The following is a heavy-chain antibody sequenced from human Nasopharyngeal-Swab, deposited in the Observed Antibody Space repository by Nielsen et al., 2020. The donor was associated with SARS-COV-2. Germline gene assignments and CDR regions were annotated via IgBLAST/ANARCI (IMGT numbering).Heavy chain of an antibody. V-gene: IGHV4-34*01. Sequence: PGKGLEWIGEVNYGGGTNYNPSLKSRVIISVDTSKNQFSLKLNSVTAADTAVYFCARGGEGVGPAPILGLGPYYSYFYMDVWGKGTTVTVSS. D-gene: IGHD2-2*01. CDR3: ARGGEGVGPAPILGLGPYYSYFYMDV. J-gene: IGHJ6*03. CDR2: VNYGGGT.